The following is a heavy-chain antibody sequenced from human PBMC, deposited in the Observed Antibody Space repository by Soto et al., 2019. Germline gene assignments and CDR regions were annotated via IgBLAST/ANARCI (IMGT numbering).Heavy chain of an antibody. J-gene: IGHJ5*02. CDR3: ARDYYYDSSSSSVNWFDT. D-gene: IGHD3-22*01. Sequence: GGSLRLSCVASEFTFSKYWMHWVRQAPGKGLVWVSRINMDGTKTAYADSVKGRFTVSRDNANNTLYLQMNSLGAEDTAVYYCARDYYYDSSSSSVNWFDTWGQGTLVTVSS. CDR1: EFTFSKYW. CDR2: INMDGTKT. V-gene: IGHV3-74*01.